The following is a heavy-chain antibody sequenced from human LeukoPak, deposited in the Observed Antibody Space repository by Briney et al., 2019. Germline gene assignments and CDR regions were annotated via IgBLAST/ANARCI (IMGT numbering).Heavy chain of an antibody. D-gene: IGHD2-21*01. Sequence: PSETLSLTCTVSDGSISSSSGYWGWIRQPPGKGLEWIGTVHYSGTTYYNPSLESRVAIPVDTSKNQFSLKLTSVTAADTAVYYCARHASGGAVIFDYWGQGTLVTVSS. V-gene: IGHV4-39*01. J-gene: IGHJ4*02. CDR1: DGSISSSSGY. CDR2: VHYSGTT. CDR3: ARHASGGAVIFDY.